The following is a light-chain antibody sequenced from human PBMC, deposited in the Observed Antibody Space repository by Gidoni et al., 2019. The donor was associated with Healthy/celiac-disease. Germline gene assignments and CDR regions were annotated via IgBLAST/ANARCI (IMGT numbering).Light chain of an antibody. CDR3: AAWDDSLNAPWV. CDR1: SSNIGSNT. Sequence: QSVLTQPPSASGTPGQSVTISCSGSSSNIGSNTVNWYQQLPGTAPKLLIYSNNQRPSGVPDRFAGSKSGTSASLAISGLQSEDEADYYCAAWDDSLNAPWVFGGGTKLTVL. J-gene: IGLJ3*02. V-gene: IGLV1-44*01. CDR2: SNN.